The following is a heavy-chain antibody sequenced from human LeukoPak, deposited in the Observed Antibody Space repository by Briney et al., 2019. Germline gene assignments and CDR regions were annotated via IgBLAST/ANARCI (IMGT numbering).Heavy chain of an antibody. V-gene: IGHV4-39*07. D-gene: IGHD6-19*01. CDR1: GGSISSSSYY. CDR2: IYYSGST. J-gene: IGHJ4*02. Sequence: PSETLSLTCTVSGGSISSSSYYWGWIRQPPGKGLEWIGIIYYSGSTYYNPSLKSRVTISVDTSKNQFSLKLSSVTAADTAVYYCARCSIDGGWYEGVYWGQGTLVTVSS. CDR3: ARCSIDGGWYEGVY.